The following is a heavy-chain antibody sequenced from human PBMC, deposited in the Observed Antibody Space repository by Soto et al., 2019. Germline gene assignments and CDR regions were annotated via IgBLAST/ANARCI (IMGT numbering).Heavy chain of an antibody. CDR3: ARPSGYYDILTGLFSNWFDP. D-gene: IGHD3-9*01. CDR2: ISAYNGNT. CDR1: GYTFTSYG. Sequence: ASVKVSCKASGYTFTSYGISWVRQAPGQGLEWMGWISAYNGNTNYAQKLQGRVTMTTDTSKSTAYMELRRLRSDDTAVYYCARPSGYYDILTGLFSNWFDPWGQGTLVTVSS. J-gene: IGHJ5*02. V-gene: IGHV1-18*01.